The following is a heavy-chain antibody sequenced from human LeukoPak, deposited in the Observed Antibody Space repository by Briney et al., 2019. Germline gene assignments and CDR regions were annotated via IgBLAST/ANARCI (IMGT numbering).Heavy chain of an antibody. CDR2: IYYSGST. Sequence: SETLCLTCTVSGGSISNYYWSWIRQPPGKGLEWIGYIYYSGSTNYNPSLRSRVTISVDTSKKQIPLKLSSVTAADTAVYYCARDRRIAAAGIAFDIWGQGTMVTVSS. V-gene: IGHV4-59*12. J-gene: IGHJ3*02. D-gene: IGHD6-13*01. CDR3: ARDRRIAAAGIAFDI. CDR1: GGSISNYY.